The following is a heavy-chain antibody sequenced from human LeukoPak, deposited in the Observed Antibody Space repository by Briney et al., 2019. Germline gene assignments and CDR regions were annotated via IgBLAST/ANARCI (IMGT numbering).Heavy chain of an antibody. CDR2: IYYSGST. Sequence: SETLSLTCTVSGGSTSSYYWSWIRQPPGKGLEWIGYIYYSGSTNYNPSLKSRVTISVDTSKNQFSLKLSSVTAADTAVYYCARLLSRYGPFDYWGQGTLVTVSS. CDR3: ARLLSRYGPFDY. V-gene: IGHV4-59*08. D-gene: IGHD4-17*01. J-gene: IGHJ4*02. CDR1: GGSTSSYY.